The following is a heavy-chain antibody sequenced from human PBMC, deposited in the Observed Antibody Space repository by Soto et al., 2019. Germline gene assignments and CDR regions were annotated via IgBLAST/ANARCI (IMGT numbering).Heavy chain of an antibody. Sequence: QVQLVQSGAEVKKPGSSVKVSCKASGGTFSTYTIIWVRQAPGQGLEWMGRIIPMLDITNNAQRFQGRVTITADKSTGTAYLELSSLRSEHTAVYYCTLGSWSAETFDIWGRGTMVTVSS. CDR1: GGTFSTYT. V-gene: IGHV1-69*02. CDR2: IIPMLDIT. D-gene: IGHD6-13*01. CDR3: TLGSWSAETFDI. J-gene: IGHJ3*02.